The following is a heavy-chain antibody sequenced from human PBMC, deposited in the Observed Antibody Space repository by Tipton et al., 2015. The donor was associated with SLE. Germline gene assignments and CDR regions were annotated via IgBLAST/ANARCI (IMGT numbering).Heavy chain of an antibody. CDR1: GGSFSGYY. CDR2: INHSGST. Sequence: TLSLTCAVYGGSFSGYYWSWIRQPPGKGLEWIGEINHSGSTNYNPSLKSRVTISVDTSKNQFSLKLSSVTAADTAVYYCAREWQLWANAFDIWGQGTMVTVSS. V-gene: IGHV4-34*01. D-gene: IGHD6-6*01. J-gene: IGHJ3*02. CDR3: AREWQLWANAFDI.